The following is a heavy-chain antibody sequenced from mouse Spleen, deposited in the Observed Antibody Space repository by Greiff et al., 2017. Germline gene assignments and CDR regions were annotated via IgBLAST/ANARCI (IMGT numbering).Heavy chain of an antibody. V-gene: IGHV14-4*01. CDR2: IDPENGDT. J-gene: IGHJ4*01. D-gene: IGHD2-4*01. CDR3: TTWGITTDYAMDY. CDR1: GFNIKDDY. Sequence: EVKLVESGAELVRPGASVKLSCTASGFNIKDDYMHWVKQRPEQGLEWIGWIDPENGDTEYASKFQGKATITADTSSNTAYLQLSSLTSEDTAVYYCTTWGITTDYAMDYWGQGTSVTVSS.